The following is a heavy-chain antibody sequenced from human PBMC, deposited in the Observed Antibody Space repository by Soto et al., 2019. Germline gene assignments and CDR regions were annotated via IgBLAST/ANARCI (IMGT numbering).Heavy chain of an antibody. D-gene: IGHD3-16*01. CDR3: ARDGDYGGQQY. Sequence: SETLSLTCSVSGDSVTSNYWSWIRQTPGKGLEWIGYVYNIGSTNYNPSLRSRVTIAADTSKNQISLRLRSVTAADTAVYYCARDGDYGGQQYWGQGTLVTSPQ. J-gene: IGHJ4*02. CDR2: VYNIGST. V-gene: IGHV4-59*02. CDR1: GDSVTSNY.